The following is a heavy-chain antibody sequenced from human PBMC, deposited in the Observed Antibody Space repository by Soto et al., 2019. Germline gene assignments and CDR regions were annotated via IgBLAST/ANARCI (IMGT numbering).Heavy chain of an antibody. D-gene: IGHD3-22*01. CDR3: ANLESTAGVISNY. J-gene: IGHJ4*02. V-gene: IGHV3-23*01. CDR1: GFTFSSYA. CDR2: ISGSGGST. Sequence: GGSLRLSCAASGFTFSSYAMSWVRQAPGKGLEWVSAISGSGGSTYYADSVKGRFTISRDNSKNTLYLQMNSLRAEDSAVYYCANLESTAGVISNYWGQGTLVTVSS.